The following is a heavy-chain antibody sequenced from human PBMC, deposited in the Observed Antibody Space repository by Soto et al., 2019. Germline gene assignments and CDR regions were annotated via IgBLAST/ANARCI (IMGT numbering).Heavy chain of an antibody. CDR1: GFTFSDYY. CDR3: ARDSRARDYDSSGYYPP. V-gene: IGHV3-11*01. CDR2: ISSSGSTI. Sequence: RLSCAASGFTFSDYYMSWIRQAPGKGLEWVSYISSSGSTIYYADSVKGRFTISRDNAKNSLYLQMNSLRAEDTAVYYCARDSRARDYDSSGYYPPWGQGTPAPVYS. D-gene: IGHD3-22*01. J-gene: IGHJ5*02.